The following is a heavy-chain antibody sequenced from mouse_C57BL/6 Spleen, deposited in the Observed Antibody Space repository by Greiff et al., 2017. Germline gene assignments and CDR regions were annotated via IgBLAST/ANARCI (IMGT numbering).Heavy chain of an antibody. J-gene: IGHJ1*03. Sequence: QVQLQQPGAELVRPGSSVKLSCKASGYTFTSYWMHWVKQRPIQGLEWIGNIDPSDSATHYTQNLKDKATLNVDNSSSTAYMQLSSLTSEDSAVYYCARDGDYGNPYWYFEVWGTGTTVTVSS. V-gene: IGHV1-52*01. CDR3: ARDGDYGNPYWYFEV. CDR2: IDPSDSAT. D-gene: IGHD2-1*01. CDR1: GYTFTSYW.